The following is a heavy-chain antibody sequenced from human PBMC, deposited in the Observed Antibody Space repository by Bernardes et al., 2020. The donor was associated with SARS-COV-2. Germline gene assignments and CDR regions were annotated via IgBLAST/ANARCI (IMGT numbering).Heavy chain of an antibody. CDR2: INHSGST. J-gene: IGHJ5*02. V-gene: IGHV4-34*01. CDR3: ARNARITMVQGVIPNWFDP. D-gene: IGHD3-10*01. CDR1: GGSFSGYY. Sequence: LSLTCAVYGGSFSGYYWSWIRQPPGKGLEWIGEINHSGSTNYDPSLKSRVTISVDTSKNQFSLRLSSVTAADTAVYYCARNARITMVQGVIPNWFDPWGQGTLVTVSS.